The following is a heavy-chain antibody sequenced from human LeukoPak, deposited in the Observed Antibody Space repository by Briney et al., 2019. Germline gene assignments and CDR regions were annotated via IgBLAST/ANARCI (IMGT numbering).Heavy chain of an antibody. CDR1: GGSISSSSYY. Sequence: KSSETLSLTCTVSGGSISSSSYYWGWIRQPPGKGLEWIGSISYSGSTYYNPSLKSRVTISGDTSKNHFSLKLSPVTAADTAVYYCARGLGEKRITIFGVVITSSYYYYYMDVWGKGTTVTVSS. V-gene: IGHV4-39*02. J-gene: IGHJ6*03. D-gene: IGHD3-3*01. CDR2: ISYSGST. CDR3: ARGLGEKRITIFGVVITSSYYYYYMDV.